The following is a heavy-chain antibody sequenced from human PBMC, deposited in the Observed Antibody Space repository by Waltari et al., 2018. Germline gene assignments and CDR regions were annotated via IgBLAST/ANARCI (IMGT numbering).Heavy chain of an antibody. J-gene: IGHJ2*01. CDR3: ARDLSSSWRIPWYFDL. Sequence: QVQLVQSGAEVKKPGASVKVSCKASGYTFTGYYMHWVRPAPGQGLEWMGRIIPIFGTANYAQKFQGRVTITADKSTSTAYMELSSLRSEDTAVYYCARDLSSSWRIPWYFDLWGRGTLVTVSS. D-gene: IGHD6-13*01. CDR2: IIPIFGTA. V-gene: IGHV1-69*06. CDR1: GYTFTGYY.